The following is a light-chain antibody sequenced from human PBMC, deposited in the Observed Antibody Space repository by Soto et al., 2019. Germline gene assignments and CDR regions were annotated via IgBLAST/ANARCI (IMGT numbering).Light chain of an antibody. J-gene: IGLJ3*02. CDR3: CSYAGSSTWV. CDR2: EDN. Sequence: QSALTQPAAVSGSPGQSITISCTGTSSAVGNYNLVSWYQQYSGKAPKLIIYEDNRRPSRVSNRFSGSRSGNTASLTISGLQADDEADYYCCSYAGSSTWVFGGGTKLTVL. CDR1: SSAVGNYNL. V-gene: IGLV2-23*01.